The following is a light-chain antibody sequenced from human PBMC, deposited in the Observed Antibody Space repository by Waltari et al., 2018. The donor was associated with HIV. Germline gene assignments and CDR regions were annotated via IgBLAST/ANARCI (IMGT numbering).Light chain of an antibody. V-gene: IGKV3-15*01. CDR3: QQYNNWPHS. Sequence: SVFSGESATPSCRASQSVSSNLAWYQQKPGQAPRLLIYGASTRATGIPARFSGSGSGTEFTLTISSLQSEDFAVYYCQQYNNWPHSFGQGTKLEIK. CDR2: GAS. J-gene: IGKJ2*03. CDR1: QSVSSN.